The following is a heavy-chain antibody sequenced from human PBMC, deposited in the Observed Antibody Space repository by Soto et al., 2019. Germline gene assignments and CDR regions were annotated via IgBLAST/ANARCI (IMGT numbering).Heavy chain of an antibody. V-gene: IGHV5-51*01. J-gene: IGHJ4*02. Sequence: GESLKISCKGSRYSFTIYWIGWVRQMPGKGLEWMGIIYPGDSDTRYSPSFQGQVTISADKYISTAYLQWSSLKASDTAMYYCARKDSSSAFDYWGQGTLVTVSS. CDR1: RYSFTIYW. CDR3: ARKDSSSAFDY. D-gene: IGHD3-22*01. CDR2: IYPGDSDT.